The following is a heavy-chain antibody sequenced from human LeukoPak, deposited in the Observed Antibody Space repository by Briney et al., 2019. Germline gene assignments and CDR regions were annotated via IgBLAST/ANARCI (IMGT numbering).Heavy chain of an antibody. CDR1: GGTFSSYA. Sequence: ASVKVSCKASGGTFSSYAISWVRQAPGQGLEWMGGIIPIFGTANHAQKFQGRVTITADESTSTAYMELSSLRSEDTAVHYCARDRTRDGYNRDAFDIWGQGTMVTVSS. CDR2: IIPIFGTA. J-gene: IGHJ3*02. V-gene: IGHV1-69*01. D-gene: IGHD5-24*01. CDR3: ARDRTRDGYNRDAFDI.